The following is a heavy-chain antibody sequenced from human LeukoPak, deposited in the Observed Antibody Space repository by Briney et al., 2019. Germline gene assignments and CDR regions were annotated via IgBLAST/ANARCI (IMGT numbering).Heavy chain of an antibody. J-gene: IGHJ5*02. Sequence: GGSLRLSCAASGFILSNHYMAWVRQAPRRRLEWVSFIWADGTTFYTDSVRGRFTVSRDQFKNTLYLQMSSLRPDDTALYYCARDGAGIESWVERDLWGRGTQVTVSA. CDR1: GFILSNHY. D-gene: IGHD5-24*01. V-gene: IGHV3-66*02. CDR2: IWADGTT. CDR3: ARDGAGIESWVERDL.